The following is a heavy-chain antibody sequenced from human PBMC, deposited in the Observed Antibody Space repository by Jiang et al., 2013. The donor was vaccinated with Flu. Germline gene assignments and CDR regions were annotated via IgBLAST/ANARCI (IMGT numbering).Heavy chain of an antibody. Sequence: GSGLVKPSQTLSLTCAVSGGSISSGGYSWSWIRQPPGKGLEWIGYIYHSGSTYYNPSLKSRVTISVDRSKNQFSLKLSSVTAADTAVYHCARTWRGGGSGFNWFDPWGQGTLVTVSS. J-gene: IGHJ5*02. CDR3: ARTWRGGGSGFNWFDP. CDR2: IYHSGST. D-gene: IGHD3-10*01. V-gene: IGHV4-30-2*01. CDR1: GGSISSGGYS.